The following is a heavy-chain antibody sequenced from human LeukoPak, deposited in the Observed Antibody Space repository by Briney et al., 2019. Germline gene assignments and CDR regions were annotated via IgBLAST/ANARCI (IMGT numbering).Heavy chain of an antibody. CDR1: GGSISNDY. V-gene: IGHV4-59*08. CDR2: IYYSGST. Sequence: PSETLSLSCSVFGGSISNDYWSWIRLPPGKGLEWIGYIYYSGSTNYNPSLSNRVTISVDTSKNQFSLRLSSVTAADTAVYFCARAGVGSGRRFDSWGQGTLVTVSS. J-gene: IGHJ5*01. CDR3: ARAGVGSGRRFDS. D-gene: IGHD3-10*01.